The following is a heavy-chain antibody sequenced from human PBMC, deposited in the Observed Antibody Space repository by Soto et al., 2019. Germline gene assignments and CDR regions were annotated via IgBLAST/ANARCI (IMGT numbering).Heavy chain of an antibody. J-gene: IGHJ6*02. CDR1: GGTFSSYA. CDR3: AVYSSSSARYYYYGMDV. Sequence: GASVKVSCKASGGTFSSYAIIWVRQAPGQGLEWMRGIIPIFGTANYAQKFQGRVTITADESTSTAYMELSSLRSEDTAVYYCAVYSSSSARYYYYGMDVWGQGTTVTVSS. D-gene: IGHD6-6*01. CDR2: IIPIFGTA. V-gene: IGHV1-69*13.